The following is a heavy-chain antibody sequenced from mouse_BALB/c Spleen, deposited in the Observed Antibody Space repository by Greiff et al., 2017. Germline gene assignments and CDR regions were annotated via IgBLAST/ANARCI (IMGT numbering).Heavy chain of an antibody. CDR2: INPSNGGT. Sequence: QVHVKQSGAELVKPGASVKLSCKASGYTFTSYYMYWVKQRPGQGLEWIGEINPSNGGTNFNEKFKSKATLTVDKSSSTAYMQLSSLTSEDSAVYYCTRSRLPYYFDYWGQGTTLTVSS. V-gene: IGHV1S81*02. CDR3: TRSRLPYYFDY. J-gene: IGHJ2*01. CDR1: GYTFTSYY. D-gene: IGHD1-2*01.